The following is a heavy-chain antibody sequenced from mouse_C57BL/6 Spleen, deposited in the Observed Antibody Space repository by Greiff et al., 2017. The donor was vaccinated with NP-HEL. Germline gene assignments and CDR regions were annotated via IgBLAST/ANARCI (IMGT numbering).Heavy chain of an antibody. D-gene: IGHD2-2*01. CDR3: ARGTGYDWYFDV. Sequence: EVQLVESGPGMVKPSQSLSLTCTVTGYSITSGYDWHWIRHFPGNKLEWMGYISYSGSTNYNPSLKSRISITHDTSKNHFFLKLNSVTTEDTATYYCARGTGYDWYFDVWGTGTTVTVSS. J-gene: IGHJ1*03. CDR2: ISYSGST. V-gene: IGHV3-1*01. CDR1: GYSITSGYD.